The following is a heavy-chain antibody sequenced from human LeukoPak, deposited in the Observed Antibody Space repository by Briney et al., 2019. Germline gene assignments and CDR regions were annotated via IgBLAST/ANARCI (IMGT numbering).Heavy chain of an antibody. CDR1: GFTFSSYA. CDR3: ARDSLGYSSGWNDAFDI. D-gene: IGHD6-19*01. CDR2: ISGSGGST. Sequence: GGSLRLSCAASGFTFSSYAMSWVRQAPGKGLEWVSAISGSGGSTYYADSVKGRFTISRDNAKNSLYLQMNSLRAEDTAVYYCARDSLGYSSGWNDAFDIWGQGTMVTVSS. J-gene: IGHJ3*02. V-gene: IGHV3-23*01.